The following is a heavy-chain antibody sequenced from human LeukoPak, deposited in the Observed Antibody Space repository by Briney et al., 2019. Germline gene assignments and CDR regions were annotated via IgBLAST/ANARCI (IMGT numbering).Heavy chain of an antibody. CDR1: GFSFSTYS. J-gene: IGHJ4*02. CDR2: ISSSSSTI. D-gene: IGHD3-10*01. V-gene: IGHV3-48*01. Sequence: GSLTPSLAASGFSFSTYSMNWVRQAPGKGREGGSYISSSSSTIYYGDSVKGRFTISRDNTKNTLYLKRKSLSAEDTDVYYCARRAPYYDGSGSYYKQGFFDYWGQGTLVTVSS. CDR3: ARRAPYYDGSGSYYKQGFFDY.